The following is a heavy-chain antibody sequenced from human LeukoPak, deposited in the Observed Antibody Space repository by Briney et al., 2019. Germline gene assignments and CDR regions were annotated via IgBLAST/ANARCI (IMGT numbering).Heavy chain of an antibody. CDR1: GFTFSNYW. D-gene: IGHD4-17*01. CDR2: IKQDGSEK. J-gene: IGHJ6*02. V-gene: IGHV3-7*01. CDR3: ARPRDYGDLKYYYYYGMDV. Sequence: GGSLRLSCAASGFTFSNYWMSWVRQAPGKGLEWVANIKQDGSEKYYVDSVEGRFTISRDNAKNSLYLQMNSLRAEDTAVYYCARPRDYGDLKYYYYYGMDVWGQGTTVTVSS.